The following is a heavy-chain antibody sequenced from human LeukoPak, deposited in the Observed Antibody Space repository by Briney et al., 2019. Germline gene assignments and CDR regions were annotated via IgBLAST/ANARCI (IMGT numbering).Heavy chain of an antibody. Sequence: GGSLRLSCAASGFTFSSYSMNWVRQAPGEGLEWVSFISSSSSTIYYADSVEGRFTISRDNAKNSLYLQMNSLRAGDTAVYYCARDRGGSYSAIDYWGQGTLVTVSS. V-gene: IGHV3-48*04. D-gene: IGHD1-26*01. CDR3: ARDRGGSYSAIDY. J-gene: IGHJ4*02. CDR1: GFTFSSYS. CDR2: ISSSSSTI.